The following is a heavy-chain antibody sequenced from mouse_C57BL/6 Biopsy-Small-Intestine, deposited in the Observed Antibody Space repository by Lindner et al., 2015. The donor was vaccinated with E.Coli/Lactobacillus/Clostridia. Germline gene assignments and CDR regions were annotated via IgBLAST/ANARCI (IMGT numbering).Heavy chain of an antibody. CDR3: GREGTGRGWFAY. CDR2: INPYNDGT. J-gene: IGHJ3*01. Sequence: VQLQESGPELVKPGASVKMSCKASGYTFTNYVMHWVRQKPGQGLEWIGNINPYNDGTKYNEKFKGKATLTSDKSSSTAYMELSSLTSEDSAVYYCGREGTGRGWFAYWGQGTLVTVSA. V-gene: IGHV1-14*01. D-gene: IGHD4-1*01. CDR1: GYTFTNYV.